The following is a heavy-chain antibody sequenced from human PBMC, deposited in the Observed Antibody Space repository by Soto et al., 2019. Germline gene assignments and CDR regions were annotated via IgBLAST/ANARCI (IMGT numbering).Heavy chain of an antibody. J-gene: IGHJ6*02. CDR3: ARDRDSSGWYVGYYYYYYGMDA. V-gene: IGHV3-48*03. CDR2: ISSSGSTI. Sequence: XGALILSCAASGFTFSSYEMNWVRQAPGKGLEWVSYISSSGSTIYYADSVKGRFTISRDNAKNSLYLQMNSLRAEDTAVYYRARDRDSSGWYVGYYYYYYGMDAWGQGTTVTVTS. D-gene: IGHD6-19*01. CDR1: GFTFSSYE.